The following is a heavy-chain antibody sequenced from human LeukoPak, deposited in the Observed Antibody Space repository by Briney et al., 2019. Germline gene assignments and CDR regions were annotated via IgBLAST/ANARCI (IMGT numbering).Heavy chain of an antibody. CDR2: ISSNGSTI. Sequence: GGSLRLSCAASGFTFSDYYMSWIRQAPGKGLEWVSYISSNGSTIYYADSVKGRFTISRDNAKNSLYLQMNSLRAEDTAVYYCARAGGSSWYANDAFDIWGQGTMVTVSS. CDR3: ARAGGSSWYANDAFDI. CDR1: GFTFSDYY. D-gene: IGHD6-13*01. J-gene: IGHJ3*02. V-gene: IGHV3-11*04.